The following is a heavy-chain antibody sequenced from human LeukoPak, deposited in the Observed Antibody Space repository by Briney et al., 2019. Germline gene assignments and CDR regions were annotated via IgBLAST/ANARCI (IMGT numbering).Heavy chain of an antibody. CDR2: INPNSGGT. CDR3: ARPTYGNAWYAFDI. D-gene: IGHD2-15*01. CDR1: GYTFTGYY. J-gene: IGHJ3*02. Sequence: ASVKVSCKASGYTFTGYYMHWVRQAPGQGLEWMGWINPNSGGTNYAQKFQGRVTMTRDTSISTAYMELSRLRSDDTAVYYCARPTYGNAWYAFDIWGQGTMVTVSS. V-gene: IGHV1-2*02.